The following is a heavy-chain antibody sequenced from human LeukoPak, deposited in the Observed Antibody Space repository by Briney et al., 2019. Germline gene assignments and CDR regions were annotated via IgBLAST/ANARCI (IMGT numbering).Heavy chain of an antibody. CDR1: GFTFDDYA. J-gene: IGHJ5*02. D-gene: IGHD6-13*01. V-gene: IGHV3-9*01. Sequence: GGSLRLSCAASGFTFDDYAMHWVRQAPGKGLEWVSGISWNSGSIGYADSVKGRFTISRDNAKNSLYLQMNSLRAEDTALYYCAKGSAPGIAAAGRGWFDPWGQGTLVTVSS. CDR3: AKGSAPGIAAAGRGWFDP. CDR2: ISWNSGSI.